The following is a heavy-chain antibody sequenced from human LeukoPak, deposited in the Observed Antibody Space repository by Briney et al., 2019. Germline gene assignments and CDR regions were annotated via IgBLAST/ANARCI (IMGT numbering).Heavy chain of an antibody. D-gene: IGHD3-22*01. CDR2: IYYSGST. Sequence: SETLSLTCTVSGGSINSSGHYWGWIRQPPGKGLEWIGSIYYSGSTYYNPSLKSRVTISVDTSKNQFSLKLSSVTAADTAVYCCARQKITTSDYWGQGTLVIVPS. CDR1: GGSINSSGHY. V-gene: IGHV4-39*01. CDR3: ARQKITTSDY. J-gene: IGHJ4*02.